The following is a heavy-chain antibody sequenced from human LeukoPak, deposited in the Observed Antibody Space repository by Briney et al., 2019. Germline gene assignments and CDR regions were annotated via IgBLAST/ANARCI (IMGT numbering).Heavy chain of an antibody. Sequence: SGGSLRLSCAASGFTFSNYPMNWVRQAPGKGLEWVSFIDSSSRTTFYADSVKGRFTISRDNAKNSLFLQMNSLRAEDTAVYYCARRVPSQVITDYFDYWGQGTLVTVSS. CDR1: GFTFSNYP. D-gene: IGHD3-16*01. CDR3: ARRVPSQVITDYFDY. CDR2: IDSSSRTT. V-gene: IGHV3-48*04. J-gene: IGHJ4*02.